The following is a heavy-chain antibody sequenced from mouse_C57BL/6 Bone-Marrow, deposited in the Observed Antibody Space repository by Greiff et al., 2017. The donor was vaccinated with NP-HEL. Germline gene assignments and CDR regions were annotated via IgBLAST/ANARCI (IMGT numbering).Heavy chain of an antibody. Sequence: EVKLVESGGGLVQPKGSLKLSCAASGFTFTTYAMHWVRQAPGKGLEWVARISSKSSNYATYYADSVKDRFTISRAASQSMLYLQMNILRTEDTALAYCGRDRRCRGAMDYWGQGTSVTVSS. J-gene: IGHJ4*01. CDR3: GRDRRCRGAMDY. CDR1: GFTFTTYA. V-gene: IGHV10-3*01. CDR2: ISSKSSNYAT. D-gene: IGHD3-3*01.